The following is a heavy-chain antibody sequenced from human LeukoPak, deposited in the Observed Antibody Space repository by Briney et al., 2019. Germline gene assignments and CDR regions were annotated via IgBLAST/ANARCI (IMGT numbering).Heavy chain of an antibody. CDR2: ISGGGGTT. CDR3: AKDLSGGYDYFDY. Sequence: PGGSLRLSCAASGFTVSSNYMNWVRQASGKGLEWVSAISGGGGTTYYTDSVKGRFIISRDNSKNTLYLQMNSLRAEDTAVYYCAKDLSGGYDYFDYWGQGTLVTVSS. CDR1: GFTVSSNY. D-gene: IGHD5-12*01. J-gene: IGHJ4*02. V-gene: IGHV3-23*01.